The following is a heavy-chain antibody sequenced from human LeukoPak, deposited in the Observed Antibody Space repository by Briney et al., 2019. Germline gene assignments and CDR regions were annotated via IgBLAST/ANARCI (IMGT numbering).Heavy chain of an antibody. CDR2: IYHSGST. D-gene: IGHD6-19*01. CDR1: GGSISSGGYY. CDR3: AREGGRGYSSVPRGVDY. Sequence: SETLSLTCTVSGGSISSGGYYWSWIRQPPGKGLEWIGYIYHSGSTYYNPSLKSRVTISVDGSKNQFSLKLSSVTAADTAVYYCAREGGRGYSSVPRGVDYWGQGTLVTVSS. J-gene: IGHJ4*02. V-gene: IGHV4-30-2*01.